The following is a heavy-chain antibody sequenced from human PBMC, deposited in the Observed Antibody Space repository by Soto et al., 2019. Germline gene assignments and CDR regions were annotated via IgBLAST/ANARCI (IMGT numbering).Heavy chain of an antibody. CDR2: IYYSGTT. CDR3: ARRALPQCINGVCYKDGFWDY. Sequence: SETLSLTCTVSGGSVSSGGYYWSWIRQHPGTGLEWIGYIYYSGTTYFNPSLKSRASISLDTSKNEFSLKLTSVTAAGTAVYYCARRALPQCINGVCYKDGFWDYWGQGALVTVSS. D-gene: IGHD2-8*01. J-gene: IGHJ4*02. CDR1: GGSVSSGGYY. V-gene: IGHV4-31*03.